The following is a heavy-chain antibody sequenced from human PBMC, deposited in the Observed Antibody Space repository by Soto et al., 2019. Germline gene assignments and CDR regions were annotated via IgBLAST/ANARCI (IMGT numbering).Heavy chain of an antibody. D-gene: IGHD5-12*01. V-gene: IGHV3-33*01. CDR1: GFTFSNYG. CDR3: AREGKDIVATVRPYYFDY. Sequence: QVQLVESGGGVVQPGRSLRLSCAASGFTFSNYGMHWVRQAPGKGLEWVAVIWYDGSNKYYADSVKGGFTISRDNSKNTRYVEMNSLRAEDTAVYYCAREGKDIVATVRPYYFDYWGQGTLVTVSS. CDR2: IWYDGSNK. J-gene: IGHJ4*02.